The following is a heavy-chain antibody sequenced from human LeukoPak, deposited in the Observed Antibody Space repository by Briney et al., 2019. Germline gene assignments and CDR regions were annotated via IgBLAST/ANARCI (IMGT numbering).Heavy chain of an antibody. CDR2: VTYSGNST. CDR1: GFTFSTYG. J-gene: IGHJ3*01. Sequence: PGGSLRLSCAASGFTFSTYGMSWVRQAPGKGLEWVSVVTYSGNSTFYADSVKGRFFISRHNSKNTVHLQMNSLRGEDTALYYCAKYSYTLIRGVGSADGFDVWGQGTMVPVS. D-gene: IGHD3-10*01. CDR3: AKYSYTLIRGVGSADGFDV. V-gene: IGHV3-23*01.